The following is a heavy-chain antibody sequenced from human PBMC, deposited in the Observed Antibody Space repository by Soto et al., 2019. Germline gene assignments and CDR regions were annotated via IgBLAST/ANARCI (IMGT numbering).Heavy chain of an antibody. J-gene: IGHJ4*02. D-gene: IGHD3-22*01. V-gene: IGHV3-7*01. CDR2: IKQDGSEI. Sequence: PGGSLRLSCAASGISISDYCMKWVRQAPGKGLEWVANIKQDGSEIDYVGSVKGRFTISRDNAKNSLYLYMNSLRAEDTAIYYCATTISTGSCYRPLNIWGQGTLVTVSS. CDR1: GISISDYC. CDR3: ATTISTGSCYRPLNI.